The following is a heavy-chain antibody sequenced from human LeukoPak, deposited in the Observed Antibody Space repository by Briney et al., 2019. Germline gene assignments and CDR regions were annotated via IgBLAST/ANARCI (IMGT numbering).Heavy chain of an antibody. V-gene: IGHV4-39*01. Sequence: PSETLSLTCTVPGVSMSSRNSYWGWIRQPPGMGLEWVGTIENRAYTAYNPSLQGRVTISVDASRRQCSLTLSSVTATDTAVYYCARHTSGTMFSYWGQGILATVSS. CDR2: IENRAYT. D-gene: IGHD1-1*01. CDR3: ARHTSGTMFSY. CDR1: GVSMSSRNSY. J-gene: IGHJ1*01.